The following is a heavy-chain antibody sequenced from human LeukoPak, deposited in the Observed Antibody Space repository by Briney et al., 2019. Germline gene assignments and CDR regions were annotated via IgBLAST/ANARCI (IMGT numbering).Heavy chain of an antibody. CDR3: ARLSYYDFWGGYYMEFEY. CDR2: MYYSGST. Sequence: SETLSLTRTVSGGSISSSSYYWGWIRQPPGKGLEWIGSMYYSGSTYYNPSLKSRVTISVDTSNNQFSLKLSSVSAADTAVYYCARLSYYDFWGGYYMEFEYWGQGTLVTVSS. J-gene: IGHJ4*01. CDR1: GGSISSSSYY. V-gene: IGHV4-39*01. D-gene: IGHD3-3*01.